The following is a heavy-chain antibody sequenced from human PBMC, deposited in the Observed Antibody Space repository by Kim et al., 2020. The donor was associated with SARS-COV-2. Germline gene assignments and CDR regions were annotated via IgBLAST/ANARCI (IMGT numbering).Heavy chain of an antibody. V-gene: IGHV3-23*01. J-gene: IGHJ6*02. CDR3: AKEGATGYYYGMDV. D-gene: IGHD1-26*01. Sequence: ADSVKGRFTISRDNSKNTLYLQMNSLRAEDTAVYYCAKEGATGYYYGMDVWGQGTTVTVSS.